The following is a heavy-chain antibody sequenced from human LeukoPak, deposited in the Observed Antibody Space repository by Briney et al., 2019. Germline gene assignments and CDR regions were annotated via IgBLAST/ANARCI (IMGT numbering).Heavy chain of an antibody. V-gene: IGHV4-59*01. CDR3: ARVRVGTYWDYDSGGYYYY. J-gene: IGHJ4*02. Sequence: PSETLFHTCTVSGGSISSYFWSWIRQPPGKGLEWIGYIYYSGSTNYNPSLKSRVTISVDTSKNQFSLKLSSVTAADTAVYYCARVRVGTYWDYDSGGYYYYWGQGTLVTVSS. CDR2: IYYSGST. CDR1: GGSISSYF. D-gene: IGHD3-22*01.